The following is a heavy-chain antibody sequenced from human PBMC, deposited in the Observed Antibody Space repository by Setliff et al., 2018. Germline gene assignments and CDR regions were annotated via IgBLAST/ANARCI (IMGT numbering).Heavy chain of an antibody. CDR2: ISGYNGDT. D-gene: IGHD2-2*01. CDR3: ARGPPDFVVVPAAAKFDY. J-gene: IGHJ4*02. CDR1: GYTFTSYG. Sequence: ASVKVSCKASGYTFTSYGINWVRQAPGQRLEWVGWISGYNGDTNYAQKFQGRVTMTTDRSTRTAYMELRSLISDDTAVYYCARGPPDFVVVPAAAKFDYWGPGTLVTVSS. V-gene: IGHV1-18*01.